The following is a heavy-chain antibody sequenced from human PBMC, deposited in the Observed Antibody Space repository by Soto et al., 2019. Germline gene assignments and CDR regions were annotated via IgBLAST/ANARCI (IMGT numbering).Heavy chain of an antibody. D-gene: IGHD3-3*01. J-gene: IGHJ6*02. CDR1: GYTFTSYG. V-gene: IGHV1-18*01. CDR3: AIDGWGYDFWSGYPKYYYYGMDV. CDR2: NSAYNGNT. Sequence: ASVKVSCKASGYTFTSYGISWVRQAPGQGLEWMGWNSAYNGNTNYAQKLQGRVTMTTDTSTSTAYMELRSLRSDDTAVYYCAIDGWGYDFWSGYPKYYYYGMDVWGQGTTVTVSS.